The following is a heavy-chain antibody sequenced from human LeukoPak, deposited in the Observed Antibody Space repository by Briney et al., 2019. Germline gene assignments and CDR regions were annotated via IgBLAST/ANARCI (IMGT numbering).Heavy chain of an antibody. V-gene: IGHV4-59*01. D-gene: IGHD2-21*02. J-gene: IGHJ4*02. CDR1: GGSISSYY. CDR3: ARGRPYCGGDCYPVDH. Sequence: PSETLSLTCTGSGGSISSYYWSWVRQPPGKGPEWIGYIYYSGSTNYNPSLKSRVTISVDTSKNQFSLKLRSVTAADTAVYYCARGRPYCGGDCYPVDHWGQGTLVTVSS. CDR2: IYYSGST.